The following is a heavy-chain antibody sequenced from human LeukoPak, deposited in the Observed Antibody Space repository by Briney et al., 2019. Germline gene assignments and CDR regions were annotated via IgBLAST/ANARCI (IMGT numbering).Heavy chain of an antibody. D-gene: IGHD1-26*01. CDR2: ISSSSSYI. CDR3: ARDARELRAFDY. V-gene: IGHV3-21*01. CDR1: GFTFSSYA. J-gene: IGHJ4*02. Sequence: GSRRLSCAASGFTFSSYAMSWVRQAPGKGLEWVSSISSSSSYIYYADSVKGRFTISRDNAKNSLYLQMNSLRAEDTAVYYCARDARELRAFDYWGQGTLVTVSS.